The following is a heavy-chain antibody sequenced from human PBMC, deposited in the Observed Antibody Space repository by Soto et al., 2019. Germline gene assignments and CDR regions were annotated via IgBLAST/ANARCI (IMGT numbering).Heavy chain of an antibody. J-gene: IGHJ4*02. Sequence: SETLSLTCTVSGGSISSYYWSWIRQPPGKGLEWIGYIPYSGSTNYNPSLKSRVTTSLDTSKKQFSLKLSSVTAADTAVYYCARTGSQKSTGFDYWGQGTLVTVSS. V-gene: IGHV4-59*01. CDR2: IPYSGST. CDR3: ARTGSQKSTGFDY. CDR1: GGSISSYY. D-gene: IGHD1-1*01.